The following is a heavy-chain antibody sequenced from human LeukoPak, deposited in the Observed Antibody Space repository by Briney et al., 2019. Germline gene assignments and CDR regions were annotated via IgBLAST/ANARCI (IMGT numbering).Heavy chain of an antibody. V-gene: IGHV1-2*06. CDR1: GYTFTGYY. J-gene: IGHJ3*02. Sequence: ASVKVSCKASGYTFTGYYMHWVRQAPGQGLEWMGRINPNSGGTNYAQKFQGRVTMTRDTSISTAYMELSRLRSGDTAVYYCVVVRPTTDAFDIWGQGTMVTVSS. D-gene: IGHD2-2*01. CDR2: INPNSGGT. CDR3: VVVRPTTDAFDI.